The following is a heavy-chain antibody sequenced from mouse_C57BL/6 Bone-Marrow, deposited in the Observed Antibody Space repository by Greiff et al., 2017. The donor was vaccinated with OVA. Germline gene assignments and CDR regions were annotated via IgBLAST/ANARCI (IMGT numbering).Heavy chain of an antibody. V-gene: IGHV1-72*01. J-gene: IGHJ3*01. CDR3: ARSHYYSNPCAY. D-gene: IGHD2-5*01. Sequence: QVQLQQPGAELVKPGASVKLSCKASGYTFTSYWMHWVKQRPGRGLEWIGRIDPISGGTKYNEKFKGKATLTVDKPSSTAYMQLSSLTSEDSAVYYCARSHYYSNPCAYWGQGTLVTVSA. CDR2: IDPISGGT. CDR1: GYTFTSYW.